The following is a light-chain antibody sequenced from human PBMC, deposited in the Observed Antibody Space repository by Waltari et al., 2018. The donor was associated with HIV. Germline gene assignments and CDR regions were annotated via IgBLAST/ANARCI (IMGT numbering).Light chain of an antibody. CDR2: RDN. J-gene: IGLJ2*01. Sequence: QSVLTQPPSASGTPGQRVTISCSGSSSNIGSNAVNWFQHLSGTAPRLLIHRDNQRPSGVPDRVSGSKSGTSASLAITGLQSEDEAVYYCASWDDSLSALLFGGGTRLTVL. CDR3: ASWDDSLSALL. CDR1: SSNIGSNA. V-gene: IGLV1-44*01.